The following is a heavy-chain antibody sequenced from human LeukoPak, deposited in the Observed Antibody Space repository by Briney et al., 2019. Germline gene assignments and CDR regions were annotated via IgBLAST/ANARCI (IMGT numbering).Heavy chain of an antibody. CDR3: ARGAPSSSWYYYYYMDV. CDR2: IYYSGST. D-gene: IGHD6-13*01. Sequence: SETLSLTCTVSGGSISSHYWSWMRQPPGKGLEWIGYIYYSGSTNYNPSLKSRVTISVDTSKNQFSLKLSSVTAADTAVYYCARGAPSSSWYYYYYMDVWGKGTTVTVSS. J-gene: IGHJ6*03. CDR1: GGSISSHY. V-gene: IGHV4-59*11.